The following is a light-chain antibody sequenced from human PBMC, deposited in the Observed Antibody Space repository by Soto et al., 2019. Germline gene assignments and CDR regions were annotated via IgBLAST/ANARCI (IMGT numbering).Light chain of an antibody. V-gene: IGLV2-14*01. Sequence: QSVLAQPASVSGSPGQSIIITCAGSSSDVGGYNYVSWYQQHPGKAPKLMIYEVSNRTSGVSNLFSASKSRNTTSLTISVLQAEDEADYYCSSYTSSSTHVFGTGTKGTVL. CDR3: SSYTSSSTHV. CDR1: SSDVGGYNY. CDR2: EVS. J-gene: IGLJ1*01.